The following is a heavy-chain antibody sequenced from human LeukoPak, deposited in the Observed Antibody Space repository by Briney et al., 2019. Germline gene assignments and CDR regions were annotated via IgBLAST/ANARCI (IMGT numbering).Heavy chain of an antibody. CDR3: RVRVGEDLDY. Sequence: GASVKVSCKASGYTFTGYYMHWVRQAPGQGLEWMGWINPNSGGTNYAQKFQGRVTMTRDASISAAYMELSRLTSDDTAVYCARVRVGEDLDYWGQGTLVTVPS. CDR1: GYTFTGYY. CDR2: INPNSGGT. V-gene: IGHV1-2*02. D-gene: IGHD3-16*01. J-gene: IGHJ4*02.